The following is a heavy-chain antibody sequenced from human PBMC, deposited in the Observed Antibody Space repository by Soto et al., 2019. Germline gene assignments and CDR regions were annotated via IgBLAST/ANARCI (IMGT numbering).Heavy chain of an antibody. J-gene: IGHJ6*02. CDR1: GFRFTSYS. Sequence: EVQLVESGGGLVKPGGSLRLSCATSGFRFTSYSMNWVRQAPGEGLEWVSAIRSSNGNTYYTDSVKGRFTISRDIAKNSLYLKMIGLRAEDTAVYYCARSTSLGGMDVWGQGTTVTVSS. CDR2: IRSSNGNT. V-gene: IGHV3-21*01. D-gene: IGHD1-1*01. CDR3: ARSTSLGGMDV.